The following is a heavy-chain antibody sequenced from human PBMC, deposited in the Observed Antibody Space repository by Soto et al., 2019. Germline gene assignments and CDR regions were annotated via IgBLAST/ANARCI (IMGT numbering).Heavy chain of an antibody. D-gene: IGHD4-17*01. J-gene: IGHJ4*02. V-gene: IGHV3-23*01. CDR3: AKDVGVTTRSGEGGY. Sequence: GGSLRLSCAASGFTFSSYAMSWVRQAPGKGLEWVSAISGSGGSTYYADSVKGRFTISRDNSKNTLYLQMNSLRAEDTAVYYCAKDVGVTTRSGEGGYWGQGTLVTVSS. CDR1: GFTFSSYA. CDR2: ISGSGGST.